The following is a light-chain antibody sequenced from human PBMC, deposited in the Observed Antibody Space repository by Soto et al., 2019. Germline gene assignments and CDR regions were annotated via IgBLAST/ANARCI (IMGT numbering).Light chain of an antibody. CDR3: QQYGNSLLT. V-gene: IGKV3-20*01. CDR2: GAS. J-gene: IGKJ4*01. Sequence: EIVLTQSPGTLSLSPGERATLSCRAGQSVSTNYLAWYQQKPGQAPRLLIYGASSRAPGIPDRFSGSGSGTDFTLTIRRLEPEDFAVYYCQQYGNSLLTFGGGTKVEIK. CDR1: QSVSTNY.